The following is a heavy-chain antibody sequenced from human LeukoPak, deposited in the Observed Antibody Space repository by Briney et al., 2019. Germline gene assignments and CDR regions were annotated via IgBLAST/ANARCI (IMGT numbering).Heavy chain of an antibody. CDR2: ISYDGSNK. Sequence: GGSLRLSCAASGFTFSSYAMHWVRQAPGKGLEWVAVISYDGSNKYYADSVKGRFTISRDNSKNTLYLQMNSLRAEDTAVYYCARDWFYLGVTTLLGGFDYWGQGTLVTVSS. V-gene: IGHV3-30-3*01. CDR3: ARDWFYLGVTTLLGGFDY. D-gene: IGHD4-11*01. CDR1: GFTFSSYA. J-gene: IGHJ4*02.